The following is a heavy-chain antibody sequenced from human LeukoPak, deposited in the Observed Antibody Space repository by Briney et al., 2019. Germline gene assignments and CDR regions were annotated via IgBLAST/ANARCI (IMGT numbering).Heavy chain of an antibody. V-gene: IGHV1-8*03. CDR3: ARGPRMATITLNYYYYYMDV. Sequence: ASVKVSCKASGYTFPSYDIYWVRLATGPGMEWTGLMNPNSGHTGYAQQSHGRVTITRNTSLSTAYIELSSLRSEDTAVYYCARGPRMATITLNYYYYYMDVWGKGTTVTVSS. CDR1: GYTFPSYD. D-gene: IGHD5-24*01. J-gene: IGHJ6*03. CDR2: MNPNSGHT.